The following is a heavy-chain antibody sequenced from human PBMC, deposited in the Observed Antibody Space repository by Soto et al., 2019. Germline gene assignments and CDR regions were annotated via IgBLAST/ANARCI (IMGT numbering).Heavy chain of an antibody. J-gene: IGHJ5*02. V-gene: IGHV5-51*01. Sequence: GESLKISCKGSGYRFTSYWIGWVRQMPGKGLEWMGIIYLGDSNTRYSPSFQGQVTISADKSISTAYLQWSSLKASDTAMYYCALTAPCSSTSCYFNWFDPWGQGTLVTVSS. CDR3: ALTAPCSSTSCYFNWFDP. CDR1: GYRFTSYW. CDR2: IYLGDSNT. D-gene: IGHD2-2*01.